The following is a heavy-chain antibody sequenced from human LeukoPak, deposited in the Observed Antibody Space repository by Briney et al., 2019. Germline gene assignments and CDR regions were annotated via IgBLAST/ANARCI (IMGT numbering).Heavy chain of an antibody. Sequence: IPSETLSLTCTVSGGSISSYYWGWIRQPPGKGLEWIEYIYYRGSTNYNPSLKSPVTISIDTSKNQFSLKLSSVTAADTAVYYCAREKRGELFDYWGQGTLVTVSS. CDR3: AREKRGELFDY. CDR2: IYYRGST. CDR1: GGSISSYY. D-gene: IGHD1-26*01. V-gene: IGHV4-59*01. J-gene: IGHJ4*02.